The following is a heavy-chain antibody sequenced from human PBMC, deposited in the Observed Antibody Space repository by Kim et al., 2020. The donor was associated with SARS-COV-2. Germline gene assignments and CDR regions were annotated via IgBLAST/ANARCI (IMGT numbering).Heavy chain of an antibody. CDR3: ARIRLGYCSSTSCTSYSSGSTPQIYYFDY. V-gene: IGHV4-34*01. Sequence: SETLSLTCAVYGGSFSGYYWSWIRQPPGKGLEWIGEINHSGSTNYNPSLKSRVTISVDTSKNQFSLKLSSVTAADTAVYYCARIRLGYCSSTSCTSYSSGSTPQIYYFDYWGQGTLVTVSS. CDR2: INHSGST. CDR1: GGSFSGYY. J-gene: IGHJ4*02. D-gene: IGHD2-2*01.